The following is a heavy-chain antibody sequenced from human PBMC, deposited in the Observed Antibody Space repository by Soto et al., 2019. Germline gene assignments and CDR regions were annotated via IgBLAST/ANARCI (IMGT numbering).Heavy chain of an antibody. CDR1: GCSFTSYW. V-gene: IGHV5-10-1*01. D-gene: IGHD3-10*01. J-gene: IGHJ6*02. Sequence: GESLKISCKGSGCSFTSYWISWVRQMPGKGLEWMGRIDPSDSYTNYSPSFQGHVTISADKSISTAYLQWSSLKASDTAMYYCARWELLEIYYYGMDVWGQGTTVTVSS. CDR3: ARWELLEIYYYGMDV. CDR2: IDPSDSYT.